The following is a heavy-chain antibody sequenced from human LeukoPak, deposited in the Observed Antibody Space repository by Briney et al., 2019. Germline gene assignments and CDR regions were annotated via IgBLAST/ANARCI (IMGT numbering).Heavy chain of an antibody. J-gene: IGHJ4*02. CDR3: ARGLRREQQLLRAFDY. D-gene: IGHD6-13*01. Sequence: ASVRVSCKASGYTFTNYDINWVQQASGQGLEWMGWRNPNSGNTGSAQKFQGRVTMTSNTSISTAYMELSSLRSEDTAVYYCARGLRREQQLLRAFDYWGQGTPVTVSS. V-gene: IGHV1-8*01. CDR1: GYTFTNYD. CDR2: RNPNSGNT.